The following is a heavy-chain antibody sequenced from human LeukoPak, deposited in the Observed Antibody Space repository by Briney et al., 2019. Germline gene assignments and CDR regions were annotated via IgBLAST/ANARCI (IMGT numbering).Heavy chain of an antibody. CDR1: GGSISSSNW. Sequence: SETLSLTCAVSGGSISSSNWWSWVRQPPGKGLEWIGEIYHSGSTNYNPSLKSRVTISVDKSKNQFSLKLSSVTAADTAVYYCARDRDYYDSSGRPGGYYYFDYWGQGTLVTVSS. J-gene: IGHJ4*02. D-gene: IGHD3-22*01. V-gene: IGHV4-4*02. CDR3: ARDRDYYDSSGRPGGYYYFDY. CDR2: IYHSGST.